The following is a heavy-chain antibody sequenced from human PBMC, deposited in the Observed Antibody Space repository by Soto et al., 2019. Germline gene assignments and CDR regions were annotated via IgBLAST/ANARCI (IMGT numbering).Heavy chain of an antibody. Sequence: LSLTCTVSGESIRSGSYYWGWIRQPPGKGLEWIGSIYYTGNTYYNPSLKSRVTVSVDTSKNQFSLKLNSVTAADTAVYYCASRRTTTLRYWGQGTLVTVSS. J-gene: IGHJ4*02. D-gene: IGHD1-1*01. CDR3: ASRRTTTLRY. CDR2: IYYTGNT. CDR1: GESIRSGSYY. V-gene: IGHV4-39*01.